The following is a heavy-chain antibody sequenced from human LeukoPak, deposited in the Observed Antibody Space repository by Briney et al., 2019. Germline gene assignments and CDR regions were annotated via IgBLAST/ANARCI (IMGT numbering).Heavy chain of an antibody. J-gene: IGHJ5*02. D-gene: IGHD1-1*01. V-gene: IGHV3-21*01. CDR3: TRVAQSGPTGWFDP. Sequence: GGSLRLSCAASGFNLASYMLNWVRQAPGKGLEWVSSISSTGSYIYYADSVKGRFTISRDNPGNVFYLQMDSLRAEDTAVYYCTRVAQSGPTGWFDPWGQGTLATVSS. CDR1: GFNLASYM. CDR2: ISSTGSYI.